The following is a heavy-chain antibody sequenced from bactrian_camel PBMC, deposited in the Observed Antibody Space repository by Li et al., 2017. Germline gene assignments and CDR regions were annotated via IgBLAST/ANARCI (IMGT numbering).Heavy chain of an antibody. D-gene: IGHD2*01. CDR2: IYTSGAET. J-gene: IGHJ4*01. Sequence: VQLVESGGGSVQAGTSLRLSCASSTYISNNCVGWFRQSSGKACERVATIYTSGAETTYADSVKGRFTISQDVAKNTLYLQMNSLKPEDTAVYYCAAIPRREVMVLYTCEGQGTQVTVS. CDR1: TYISNNC. V-gene: IGHV3S1*01.